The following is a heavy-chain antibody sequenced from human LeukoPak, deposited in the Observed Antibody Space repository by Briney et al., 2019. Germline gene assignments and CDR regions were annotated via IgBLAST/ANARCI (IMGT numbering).Heavy chain of an antibody. CDR3: ARLTPPYGDYGLDY. V-gene: IGHV4-39*01. Sequence: PSETLSLTCTVSGGSISSSSYYWGWIRQPPGKGLEWIGSIYYSGSTYYNPSLKSRVTISVDTSKNQCSLKLSSVTAADTAVYYCARLTPPYGDYGLDYWGQGTLVTVSS. CDR1: GGSISSSSYY. CDR2: IYYSGST. D-gene: IGHD4-17*01. J-gene: IGHJ4*02.